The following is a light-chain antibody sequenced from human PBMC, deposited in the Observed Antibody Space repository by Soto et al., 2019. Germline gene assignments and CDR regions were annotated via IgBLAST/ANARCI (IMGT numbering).Light chain of an antibody. Sequence: DIPMTQSPSSLSASVGDRVTITCRGSQSISSYLNWYQQKPGNGPKLLIYAASSLQSVVPSRFSGSGSVTDFTLTISSLQPEDFATYYCQQSYSTPYTFGQGTKLEIK. CDR1: QSISSY. J-gene: IGKJ2*01. CDR2: AAS. V-gene: IGKV1-39*01. CDR3: QQSYSTPYT.